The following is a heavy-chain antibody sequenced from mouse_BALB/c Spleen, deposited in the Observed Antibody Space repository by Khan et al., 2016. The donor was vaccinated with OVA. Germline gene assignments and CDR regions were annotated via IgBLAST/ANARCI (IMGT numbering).Heavy chain of an antibody. V-gene: IGHV5-6-3*01. CDR2: INSNGGST. J-gene: IGHJ2*01. CDR1: GFTFSSYG. Sequence: EVELVESGGGLVQPGGSLTLSCAASGFTFSSYGMSWVRQTPDKRLELVATINSNGGSTYSPDSVKGRFTISRDNAKNTLYLQMSSLKSEYTAMYYCARMARTINWGQGTTLTVSS. CDR3: ARMARTIN.